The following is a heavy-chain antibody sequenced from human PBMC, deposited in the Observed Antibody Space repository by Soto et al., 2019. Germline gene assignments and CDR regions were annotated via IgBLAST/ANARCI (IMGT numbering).Heavy chain of an antibody. J-gene: IGHJ6*02. V-gene: IGHV1-18*01. Sequence: QVQLVQSGAEVKKPGASVKVSCKASGYTFTSYGISWVRQAPGQGLEWMGWISAYDSNTNYAQMFQGRVTMNTDTTTSTAYMELRSLRSDDTAVYYCARESSSSYGMDVWGQGTTVTVSS. CDR1: GYTFTSYG. CDR3: ARESSSSYGMDV. CDR2: ISAYDSNT.